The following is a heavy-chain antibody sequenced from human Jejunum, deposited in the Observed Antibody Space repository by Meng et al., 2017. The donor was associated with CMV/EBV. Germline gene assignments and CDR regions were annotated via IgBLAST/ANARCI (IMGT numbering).Heavy chain of an antibody. CDR1: GFSVSTNY. CDR3: ARACRQVSNCYLDS. D-gene: IGHD4-11*01. Sequence: SGFSVSTNYMSGVRQAPGKGLEWVSFIRGDDSTSYTDSVQSRFTISRDNSKNTVYLQMNSMRAEDTAVYYCARACRQVSNCYLDSWGQGIQVTVSS. J-gene: IGHJ4*02. V-gene: IGHV3-53*01. CDR2: IRGDDST.